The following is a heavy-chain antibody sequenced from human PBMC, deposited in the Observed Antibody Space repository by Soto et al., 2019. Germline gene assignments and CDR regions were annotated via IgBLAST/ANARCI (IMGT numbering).Heavy chain of an antibody. V-gene: IGHV3-23*01. CDR2: IRGSGGTT. CDR3: AKPPYIVPTTFCYYRLYV. J-gene: IGHJ6*02. CDR1: GFTFSSDA. D-gene: IGHD3-16*02. Sequence: EVQLLESGGGLVQPGGSLRLSCVVSGFTFSSDAMTWVRPPPGKGLEWVSSIRGSGGTTDYEDALKGRFTISRDNSKNTLYLQMNSLRADDPAIAPFAKPPYIVPTTFCYYRLYVRGQGTAVTVSS.